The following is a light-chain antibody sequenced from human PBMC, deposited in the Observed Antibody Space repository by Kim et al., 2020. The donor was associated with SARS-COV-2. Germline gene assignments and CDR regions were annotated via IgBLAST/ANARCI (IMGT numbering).Light chain of an antibody. CDR3: AVWDDSLNGPV. J-gene: IGLJ2*01. V-gene: IGLV1-44*01. CDR2: TDN. Sequence: ELTQPPSASGTPGQRVTISCSGSNSNIGSNAVNWYQQRPRTAPKLLIYTDNQRPSGVPDRFSGSKSGTSASLAISGLQSADEADYFCAVWDDSLNGPVFGGGTRLTVL. CDR1: NSNIGSNA.